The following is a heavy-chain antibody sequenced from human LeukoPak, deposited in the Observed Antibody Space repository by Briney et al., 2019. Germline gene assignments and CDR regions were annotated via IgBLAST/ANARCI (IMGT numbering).Heavy chain of an antibody. Sequence: PSQTLSLTCTVSGGSISSDDYYWSWIRQPPGKGLEWIGYIYYSGSTYYNPSLKSRVAMSVDTSKNQFSLKLSSVTVADTAVYYCAGEDFYYFDSSGYYLYWGQGTLVTVSS. CDR3: AGEDFYYFDSSGYYLY. D-gene: IGHD3-22*01. CDR1: GGSISSDDYY. J-gene: IGHJ4*02. V-gene: IGHV4-30-4*01. CDR2: IYYSGST.